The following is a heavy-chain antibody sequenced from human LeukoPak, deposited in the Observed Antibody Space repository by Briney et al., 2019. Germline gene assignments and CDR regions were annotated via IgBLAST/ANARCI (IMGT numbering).Heavy chain of an antibody. V-gene: IGHV1-2*02. J-gene: IGHJ4*02. Sequence: ASVKVSCKASEYPFTDYYIHWVRQAPGQGLEWMGWINPNSGATNYAQKFQGRVTMTTDTSISTAYLDLGRLTTDDTAVYYCATFIRLADYYFDYWGQGTLVTVSS. CDR1: EYPFTDYY. D-gene: IGHD3-10*01. CDR3: ATFIRLADYYFDY. CDR2: INPNSGAT.